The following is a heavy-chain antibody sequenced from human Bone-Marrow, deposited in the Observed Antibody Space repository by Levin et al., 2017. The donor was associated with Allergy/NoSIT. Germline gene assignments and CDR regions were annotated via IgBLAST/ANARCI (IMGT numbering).Heavy chain of an antibody. D-gene: IGHD2-2*01. CDR1: GFTFSNYA. CDR2: VSYDGTNK. CDR3: AKDRWGCSSTSCSGGDLDF. Sequence: GGSLRLSCAASGFTFSNYAIHWVRQSPGKGLEWVAVVSYDGTNKYYSGSVKGRFTISRDNSKNTVYLQTNSLRPEDTAMYYCAKDRWGCSSTSCSGGDLDFWGQGTLVTVSS. V-gene: IGHV3-30*18. J-gene: IGHJ4*02.